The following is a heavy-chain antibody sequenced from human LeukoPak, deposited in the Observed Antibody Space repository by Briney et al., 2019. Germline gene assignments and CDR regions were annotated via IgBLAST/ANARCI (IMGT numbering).Heavy chain of an antibody. CDR2: ISSSGGTT. Sequence: GSLRLSCSASGFTFSSYSMHWVRQAPGEGLEYVSAISSSGGTTYYADSVKGSFTISRDNSKSTLYLQMSSLRTEDTAVYYCVKNSGSYYHFDYWGQGTLVTVSS. V-gene: IGHV3-64D*09. CDR1: GFTFSSYS. D-gene: IGHD1-26*01. CDR3: VKNSGSYYHFDY. J-gene: IGHJ4*02.